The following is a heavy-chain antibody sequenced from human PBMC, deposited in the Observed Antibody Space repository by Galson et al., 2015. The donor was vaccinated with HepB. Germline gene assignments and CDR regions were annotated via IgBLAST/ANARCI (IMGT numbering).Heavy chain of an antibody. CDR1: GFSFSSYA. CDR3: ARNFIAGVSVYYYGMDV. D-gene: IGHD3-16*02. V-gene: IGHV3-30*04. CDR2: ISVDGNTI. J-gene: IGHJ6*02. Sequence: SLRLSCAASGFSFSSYALHWVRQAPGKGLEWVAVISVDGNTIYYADSVKGRFTISRDNSRKTLYLQMNSLRAEDTAVYYCARNFIAGVSVYYYGMDVWGQGTTVTVSS.